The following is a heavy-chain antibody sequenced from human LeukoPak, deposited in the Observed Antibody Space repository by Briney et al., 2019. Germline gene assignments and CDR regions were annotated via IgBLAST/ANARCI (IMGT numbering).Heavy chain of an antibody. J-gene: IGHJ4*02. CDR3: ARHRTFYFGSGSYKAHDY. V-gene: IGHV3-48*01. CDR1: GFTLSTYS. D-gene: IGHD3-10*01. Sequence: GGSLRLSCAASGFTLSTYSMNWVRQAPGKGLEWLSYISGSGSTIDYSDSVRGRFTVSRDNGKNSLYLQMNSLRAEDTAVYYCARHRTFYFGSGSYKAHDYWGQGTLVTVSS. CDR2: ISGSGSTI.